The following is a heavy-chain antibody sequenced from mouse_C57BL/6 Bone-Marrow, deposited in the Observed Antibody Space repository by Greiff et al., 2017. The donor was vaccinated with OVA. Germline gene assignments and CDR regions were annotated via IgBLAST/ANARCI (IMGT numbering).Heavy chain of an antibody. D-gene: IGHD2-1*01. V-gene: IGHV1-15*01. CDR3: TRPRNYAYALDY. CDR1: GYTFTDYE. CDR2: IDPETGGT. J-gene: IGHJ4*01. Sequence: VQLQQSGAELVRPGASVTLSCKASGYTFTDYEMHWVKQTPVHGLEWIGAIDPETGGTAYNQKFKGKAILTADKSSSTAYMELRSLTSEDSAVXNCTRPRNYAYALDYSGVGTSVTVSS.